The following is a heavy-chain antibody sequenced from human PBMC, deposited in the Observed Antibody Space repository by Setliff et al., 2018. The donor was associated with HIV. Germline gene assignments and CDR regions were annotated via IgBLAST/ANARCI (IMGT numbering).Heavy chain of an antibody. CDR1: DGSLNGYF. Sequence: SSETLSLTCSVYDGSLNGYFWTWIRQSPGKGLEWIGEISHSGTINYSPSLKSRVTRSIDTSKNQFSLKLISVTAADTGLSFGARWRDSRKWYFSQFYDYYYMDLWGKGTTGTVSS. V-gene: IGHV4-34*01. CDR3: ARWRDSRKWYFSQFYDYYYMDL. CDR2: ISHSGTI. D-gene: IGHD3-22*01. J-gene: IGHJ6*03.